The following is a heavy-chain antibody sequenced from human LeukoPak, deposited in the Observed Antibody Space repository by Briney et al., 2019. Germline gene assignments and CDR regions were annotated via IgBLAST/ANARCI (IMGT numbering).Heavy chain of an antibody. V-gene: IGHV4-59*01. CDR1: GGSIRSYH. CDR3: ASIRVGATSFDY. CDR2: IYYSGST. D-gene: IGHD1-26*01. J-gene: IGHJ4*02. Sequence: SETLSLTCTVSGGSIRSYHWSWIRQPAGKGLEWMGHIYYSGSTNYNPSLKSRVTISVDTSKNQFSLKLSSVTAADTAVYYCASIRVGATSFDYWGQRTLVTVSS.